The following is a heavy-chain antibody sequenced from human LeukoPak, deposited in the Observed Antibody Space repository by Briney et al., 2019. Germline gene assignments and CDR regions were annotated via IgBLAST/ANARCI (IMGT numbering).Heavy chain of an antibody. CDR2: IYYSGST. V-gene: IGHV4-59*12. Sequence: SETLSPTCTVSGGSISSYYWSWIRQPPGKGLEWIGYIYYSGSTNYNPSLKSRVTISVDTSKNQFSLKLSSVTAADTAVYYCASIPPGIAVAAIDYWGQGTLVTVSS. CDR1: GGSISSYY. J-gene: IGHJ4*02. CDR3: ASIPPGIAVAAIDY. D-gene: IGHD6-19*01.